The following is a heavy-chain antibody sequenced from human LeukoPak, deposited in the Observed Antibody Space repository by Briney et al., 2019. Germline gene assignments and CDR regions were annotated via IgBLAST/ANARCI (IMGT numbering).Heavy chain of an antibody. V-gene: IGHV3-21*01. CDR3: AKDGAWLRFDD. J-gene: IGHJ4*02. CDR1: TFSFSSYT. Sequence: GGSLRLSCAASTFSFSSYTMHWIRQAPGKGLEWVSSITSSSSYIYYTDSVKGRFTISRDTAKNSLYLQMNSMRAEDTAVYYCAKDGAWLRFDDWGQGILVTVSS. D-gene: IGHD5-12*01. CDR2: ITSSSSYI.